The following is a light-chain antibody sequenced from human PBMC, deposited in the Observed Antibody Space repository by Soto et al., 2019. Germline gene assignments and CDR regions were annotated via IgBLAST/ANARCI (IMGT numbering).Light chain of an antibody. V-gene: IGKV3-11*01. J-gene: IGKJ2*01. Sequence: EIVLTQSPATLSLSPGERATLSCRASQSVSSYLAWYQKKPGQAPRLLIYHASNRATGLPARFSGSGSGTDFTLTISSLEPEAFAVYYCQQRSKWPPYTFVQGTKLEIK. CDR2: HAS. CDR1: QSVSSY. CDR3: QQRSKWPPYT.